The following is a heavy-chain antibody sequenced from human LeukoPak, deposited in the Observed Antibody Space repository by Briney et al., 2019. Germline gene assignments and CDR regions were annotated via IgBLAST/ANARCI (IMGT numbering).Heavy chain of an antibody. CDR2: IYYDGRT. V-gene: IGHV4-39*01. Sequence: SETLSLTCTVSGGSINNNNFYWGWIRQPPGKGLEWLGSIYYDGRTFHDPSLKSRATISVDTSKNQFSLKLTSVTAADTATYYCVRQGSNSGYYLLDYWGPGHLVTVSS. CDR1: GGSINNNNFY. D-gene: IGHD3-3*01. CDR3: VRQGSNSGYYLLDY. J-gene: IGHJ4*02.